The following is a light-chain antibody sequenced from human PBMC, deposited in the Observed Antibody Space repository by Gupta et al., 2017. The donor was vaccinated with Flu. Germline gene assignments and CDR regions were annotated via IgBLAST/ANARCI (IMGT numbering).Light chain of an antibody. CDR3: QQVSGVPMYT. Sequence: ATLSLSPGDRAILSCRASQSVNIYLAWSKQKPGQPPRLLMFDASKRAAGIQDRFSASGHGTDFTLTISTREPEDFAVYYCQQVSGVPMYTFGQGTKLE. CDR1: QSVNIY. CDR2: DAS. V-gene: IGKV3-11*01. J-gene: IGKJ2*01.